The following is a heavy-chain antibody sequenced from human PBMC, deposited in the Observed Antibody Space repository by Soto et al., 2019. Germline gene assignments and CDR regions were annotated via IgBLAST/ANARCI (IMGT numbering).Heavy chain of an antibody. V-gene: IGHV3-20*04. CDR3: ARISGQWLGDDAFDI. CDR2: INWNGGST. D-gene: IGHD6-19*01. Sequence: GGSLRLSCAASGFTFDDYGMSWVRQAPGKGLEWVSGINWNGGSTGYADSVKGRFTISRDNAKNSLYLQMNSLRAEDTALYYCARISGQWLGDDAFDIWGQGTMVTVSS. J-gene: IGHJ3*02. CDR1: GFTFDDYG.